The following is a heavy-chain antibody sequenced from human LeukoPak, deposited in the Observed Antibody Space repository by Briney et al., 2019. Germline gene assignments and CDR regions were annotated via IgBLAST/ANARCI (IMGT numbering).Heavy chain of an antibody. CDR3: ARDFPDNSLFDL. D-gene: IGHD5-24*01. V-gene: IGHV3-48*03. Sequence: GGSLRLSCAASGFTFSSYEMNWVRQAPGKGLEWVSYISSSGITKYYADSVKGRFTISRDNARNSVYLEMNSLRGEDAALYYCARDFPDNSLFDLWGRGTLVSVSS. CDR1: GFTFSSYE. CDR2: ISSSGITK. J-gene: IGHJ4*02.